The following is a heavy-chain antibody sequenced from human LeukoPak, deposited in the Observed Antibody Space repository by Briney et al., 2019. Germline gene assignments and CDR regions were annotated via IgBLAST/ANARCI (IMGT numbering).Heavy chain of an antibody. Sequence: SQTLSLTCAISGDSVSSNSAAWNWIRQSPSGGLEWLGRTYYRSKWYNDYAISVKSRITINPDTSKNQFSLQMNSVTPEDTAVYYCVREEWELFDYWGQGTLVTVSS. CDR3: VREEWELFDY. V-gene: IGHV6-1*01. CDR1: GDSVSSNSAA. CDR2: TYYRSKWYN. J-gene: IGHJ4*02. D-gene: IGHD1-26*01.